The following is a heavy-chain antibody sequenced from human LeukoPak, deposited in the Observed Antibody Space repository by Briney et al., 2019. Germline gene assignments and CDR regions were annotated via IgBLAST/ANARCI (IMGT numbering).Heavy chain of an antibody. V-gene: IGHV3-21*01. CDR1: GFTFRSYN. CDR3: ASGASRADY. CDR2: ISSSSSYI. D-gene: IGHD4/OR15-4a*01. J-gene: IGHJ4*01. Sequence: TGGSLRLSCAASGFTFRSYNMNWVRQAPGKRPEWVSSISSSSSYIYYADSVKGRFTISRDNAKNSLYLQMNSLRAEDTALYYCASGASRADYWGHGTLVTVSS.